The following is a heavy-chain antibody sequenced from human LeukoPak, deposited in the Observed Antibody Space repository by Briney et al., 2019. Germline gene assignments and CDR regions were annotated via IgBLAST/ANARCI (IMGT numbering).Heavy chain of an antibody. CDR1: GFTFSTYW. D-gene: IGHD3-10*01. V-gene: IGHV3-74*01. Sequence: PGGSLRLSCAASGFTFSTYWMNWVRQAPGKGLVWVSPINSDGSSTSYADSVKGRFTISRDNAKNTLYLQMNSLRVEDTAVYYCVRGPYYLDSGSHYSVDYWGQGTLVTVSS. CDR3: VRGPYYLDSGSHYSVDY. CDR2: INSDGSST. J-gene: IGHJ4*02.